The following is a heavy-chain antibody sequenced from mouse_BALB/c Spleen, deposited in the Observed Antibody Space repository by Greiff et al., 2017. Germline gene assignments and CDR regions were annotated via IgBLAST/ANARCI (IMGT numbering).Heavy chain of an antibody. Sequence: EVKLQESGGGLVQPGGSLKLSCAASGFTFSSYTMSWVRQTPEKRLEWVAYISNGGGSTYYPDTVKGRFTISRDNAKNTLYLQMSSLKSEDTAMYYCARGVGRGFAYWGQGTLVTVSA. J-gene: IGHJ3*01. V-gene: IGHV5-12-2*01. CDR3: ARGVGRGFAY. CDR1: GFTFSSYT. D-gene: IGHD4-1*01. CDR2: ISNGGGST.